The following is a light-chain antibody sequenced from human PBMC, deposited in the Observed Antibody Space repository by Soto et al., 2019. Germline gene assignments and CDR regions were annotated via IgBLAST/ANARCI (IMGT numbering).Light chain of an antibody. Sequence: EVVLMQSPDTLSLSPGERATLSCRASESISSHYIAWYQHKPGQAPRLLIFGASTRATGIPDRFSGSWSGTDFTLTISRLEPEDFAMYYCQNFGASSFTFGPGTKVDIK. J-gene: IGKJ3*01. V-gene: IGKV3-20*01. CDR2: GAS. CDR3: QNFGASSFT. CDR1: ESISSHY.